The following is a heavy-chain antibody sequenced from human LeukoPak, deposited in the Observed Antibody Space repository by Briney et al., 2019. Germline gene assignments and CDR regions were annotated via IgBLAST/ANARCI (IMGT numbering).Heavy chain of an antibody. CDR3: ARAPYDILTGYSLNWFDP. D-gene: IGHD3-9*01. Sequence: ASVKVSCKASGYTFTTYAMHWVRQAPGQRLEWMGWINGDNGNTKYSQKFQGRVTITRDTSAYTAYMELRSLSSADTAVYFCARAPYDILTGYSLNWFDPWGQGPWSPSPQ. CDR1: GYTFTTYA. J-gene: IGHJ5*02. CDR2: INGDNGNT. V-gene: IGHV1-3*01.